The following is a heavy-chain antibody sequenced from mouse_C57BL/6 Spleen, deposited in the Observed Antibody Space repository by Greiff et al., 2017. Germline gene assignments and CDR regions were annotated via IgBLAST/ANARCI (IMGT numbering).Heavy chain of an antibody. CDR1: GYTFTSYG. J-gene: IGHJ3*01. CDR2: IYPRSGNT. D-gene: IGHD1-2*01. V-gene: IGHV1-81*01. CDR3: ARENDGDGAWFAY. Sequence: QVHVKQSGAELARPGASVKLSCKASGYTFTSYGISWVKQRTGQGLEWIGEIYPRSGNTYYNEKFKGKATLTADKSSSTAYMELRSLTSEDSAVYFCARENDGDGAWFAYWGQGTLVTVSA.